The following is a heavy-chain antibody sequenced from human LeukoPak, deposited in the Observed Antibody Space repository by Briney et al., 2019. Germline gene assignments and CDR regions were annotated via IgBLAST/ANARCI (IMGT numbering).Heavy chain of an antibody. CDR3: ATGSGYYYSH. V-gene: IGHV3-33*08. Sequence: RSLRLSCAASGFTFSNYGMHWVRQVPGKGLEWLAVTYGDGDNRYYADSVKARFTISRDNGRKTIYLQMNNLRDEDTAVYYCATGSGYYYSHWGQGILVTVSS. CDR2: TYGDGDNR. J-gene: IGHJ4*02. D-gene: IGHD3-22*01. CDR1: GFTFSNYG.